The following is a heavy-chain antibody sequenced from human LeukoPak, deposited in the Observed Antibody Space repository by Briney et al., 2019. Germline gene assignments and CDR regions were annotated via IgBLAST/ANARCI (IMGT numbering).Heavy chain of an antibody. Sequence: GGSLRLSCAASGFTVSSNYMSWVRQAPGKGLEWVSVIYSGGNTDYVDSVKGRFTISRDNSKNTLYLQMNTLRAEDTAVYYCASSYSSGWPQFDYWGQGTLVTVSS. D-gene: IGHD6-25*01. V-gene: IGHV3-66*01. J-gene: IGHJ4*02. CDR3: ASSYSSGWPQFDY. CDR1: GFTVSSNY. CDR2: IYSGGNT.